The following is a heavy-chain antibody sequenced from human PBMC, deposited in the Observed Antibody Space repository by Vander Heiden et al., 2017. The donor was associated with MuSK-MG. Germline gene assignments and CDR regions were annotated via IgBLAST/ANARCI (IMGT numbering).Heavy chain of an antibody. Sequence: QVQLVQSGAEVKKPGSSVKVSCKASGGPFSSYAISWVRQGPGQGLEWMGGIIPIFGTANYAQKFQGRVTITADESTSTAYMELSSLRSEDTAVYYCARAPIPDYYDSSGYYFVDYWGQGTLVTVSS. V-gene: IGHV1-69*01. CDR2: IIPIFGTA. CDR1: GGPFSSYA. J-gene: IGHJ4*02. D-gene: IGHD3-22*01. CDR3: ARAPIPDYYDSSGYYFVDY.